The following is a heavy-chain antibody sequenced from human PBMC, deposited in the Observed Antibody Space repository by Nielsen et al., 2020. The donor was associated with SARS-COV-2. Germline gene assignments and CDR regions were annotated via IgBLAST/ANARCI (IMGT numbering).Heavy chain of an antibody. J-gene: IGHJ3*02. CDR3: ARVRSGYDYVWGSYRTDAFDI. CDR2: IIPILGIA. D-gene: IGHD3-16*02. V-gene: IGHV1-69*04. CDR1: GGTFSSYA. Sequence: SVKVSCKASGGTFSSYAISWVRQAPGQGLEWMGRIIPILGIANYAQKFQGRVTITADKSTSTAYMELSSLRSEDTAVYYCARVRSGYDYVWGSYRTDAFDIWGQGTMVTVSS.